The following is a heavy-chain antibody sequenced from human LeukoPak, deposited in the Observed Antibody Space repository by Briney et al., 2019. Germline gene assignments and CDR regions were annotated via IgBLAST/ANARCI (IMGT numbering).Heavy chain of an antibody. CDR2: IIPIFGTA. CDR1: GGTFSSYA. CDR3: ATGYIAYYYMDV. D-gene: IGHD5-24*01. V-gene: IGHV1-69*05. J-gene: IGHJ6*03. Sequence: SVKVSCKASGGTFSSYAISWVRQAPGQGLEWMGGIIPIFGTANYAQKFQGRVTITTDESTSTAYMELSSLRSEDTAVYYCATGYIAYYYMDVWGKGTTVTVSS.